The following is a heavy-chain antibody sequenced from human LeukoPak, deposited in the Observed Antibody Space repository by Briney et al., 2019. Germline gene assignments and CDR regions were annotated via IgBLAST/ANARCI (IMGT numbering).Heavy chain of an antibody. Sequence: ASVKVSCKASGYSFTSYAMNCVRQAPGQGLEWMGWINTNTGNPTYAQGFTGRFVFSLDTSVSTAYLQISSLKAEDTAVYYCARVLGQQLLGVRRPFDYWGQGTLVTVSS. CDR1: GYSFTSYA. V-gene: IGHV7-4-1*02. J-gene: IGHJ4*02. CDR3: ARVLGQQLLGVRRPFDY. D-gene: IGHD6-13*01. CDR2: INTNTGNP.